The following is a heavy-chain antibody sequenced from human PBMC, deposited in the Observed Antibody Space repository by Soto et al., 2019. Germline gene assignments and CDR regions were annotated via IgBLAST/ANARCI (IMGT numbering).Heavy chain of an antibody. Sequence: SETLSLTCIVSGGSIIEQDWNWVRPPPGKGLEWIGLIFANGHTDYNPSLKSRVTMSVAASKNQFSLRLTSMTAADTAVYYCVASLAASGLNWLDPWGRGTLVTVSA. CDR2: IFANGHT. CDR3: VASLAASGLNWLDP. D-gene: IGHD6-13*01. J-gene: IGHJ5*02. V-gene: IGHV4-4*07. CDR1: GGSIIEQD.